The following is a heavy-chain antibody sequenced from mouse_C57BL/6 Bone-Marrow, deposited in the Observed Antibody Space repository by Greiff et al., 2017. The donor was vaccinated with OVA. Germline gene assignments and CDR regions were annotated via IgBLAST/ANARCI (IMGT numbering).Heavy chain of an antibody. CDR2: IDPSDSYT. Sequence: VQLQQPGAELVKPGASVKLSCKASGYTFTSYWMQWVKQRPGQGLEWIGEIDPSDSYTNYNQKFKGKATLTVDTSSSTAYMQLSSLTSEDSAVYYCAREGGLRRGFAYWGQGTLVTVSA. V-gene: IGHV1-50*01. CDR1: GYTFTSYW. D-gene: IGHD2-4*01. CDR3: AREGGLRRGFAY. J-gene: IGHJ3*01.